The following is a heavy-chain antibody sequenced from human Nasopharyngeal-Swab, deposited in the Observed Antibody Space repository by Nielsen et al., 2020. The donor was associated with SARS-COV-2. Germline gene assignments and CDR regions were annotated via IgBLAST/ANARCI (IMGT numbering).Heavy chain of an antibody. CDR1: GFTFNNYA. J-gene: IGHJ4*02. CDR2: ISHDGSQE. D-gene: IGHD2-15*01. Sequence: VGSLILSCAASGFTFNNYALQWVRQSAGKGLEWVAIISHDGSQELYAESVRGRFTISRDNSKNAIYLQMNSLSAEDTALYYCARLVALYCSDGACFSDSWGQGTLVTVSS. V-gene: IGHV3-30*04. CDR3: ARLVALYCSDGACFSDS.